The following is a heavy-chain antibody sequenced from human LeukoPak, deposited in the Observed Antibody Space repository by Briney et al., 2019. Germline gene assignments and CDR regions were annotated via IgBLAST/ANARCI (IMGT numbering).Heavy chain of an antibody. CDR2: IYYSGGA. CDR3: ARTHCEGDCFSAIRY. CDR1: GDSLRKSTFY. V-gene: IGHV4-39*07. D-gene: IGHD2-21*02. Sequence: SETLSLTCTVAGDSLRKSTFYWVWIRQPPGKGLEWIGSIYYSGGADYNPSLQSRVTISVDTSKNEFSLKVRSVTAADTAVYFCARTHCEGDCFSAIRYWGQGTPVTVSS. J-gene: IGHJ4*02.